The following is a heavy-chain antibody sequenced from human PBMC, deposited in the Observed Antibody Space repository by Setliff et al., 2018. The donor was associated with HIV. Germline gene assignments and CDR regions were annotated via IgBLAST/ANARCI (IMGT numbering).Heavy chain of an antibody. CDR3: ARGPPGSSIGWYVGY. Sequence: PSETLSLTCAVYGWSFSGFYWNWIRQPPGKGLEWIGKINHSGSTNYNPSLKSRVTISVDTSKNQFSLRLSSVIAADTAVYYCARGPPGSSIGWYVGYWGQGTLVTVSS. J-gene: IGHJ4*02. D-gene: IGHD6-19*01. V-gene: IGHV4-34*01. CDR2: INHSGST. CDR1: GWSFSGFY.